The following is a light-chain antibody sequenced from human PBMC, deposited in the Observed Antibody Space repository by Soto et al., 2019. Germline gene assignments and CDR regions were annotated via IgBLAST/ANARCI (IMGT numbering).Light chain of an antibody. CDR2: NNN. Sequence: QSVLTQPPSASGTPGQRVTMSCSGSRSNIGNNAVSWYQQLPGTAPKLLIYNNNQRPSGVSDRFSGSKSGTSASLAISGLQSEDEADYYCAAWDDSLNARGVFGGGTKVTVL. J-gene: IGLJ3*02. CDR3: AAWDDSLNARGV. CDR1: RSNIGNNA. V-gene: IGLV1-44*01.